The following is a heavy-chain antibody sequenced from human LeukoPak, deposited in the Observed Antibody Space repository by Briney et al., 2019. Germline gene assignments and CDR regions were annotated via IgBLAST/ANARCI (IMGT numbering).Heavy chain of an antibody. Sequence: SVKVSCKTSGYTFTDFYLYWLRQAAGQGLEWVGWIFPRNGDTNYAQKFQERVTLTRDPSISTAYLDVSRLTSDHTAIYYCARDGDSPMVDFDSWGQGTPVTLSP. V-gene: IGHV1-2*02. CDR1: GYTFTDFY. J-gene: IGHJ4*02. CDR3: ARDGDSPMVDFDS. D-gene: IGHD5-18*01. CDR2: IFPRNGDT.